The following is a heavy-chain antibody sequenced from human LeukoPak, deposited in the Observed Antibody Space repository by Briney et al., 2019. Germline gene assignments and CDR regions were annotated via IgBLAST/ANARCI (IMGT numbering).Heavy chain of an antibody. CDR1: GFTSSTAW. J-gene: IGHJ4*02. CDR3: ATGSRGDF. CDR2: IKRKSDGGTT. D-gene: IGHD2-2*01. Sequence: GGPLRLSCAPPGFTSSTAWLPWPPRPPDQGLEWIGLIKRKSDGGTTQYGPPMKGRFTISRDDSKETLYLQMDSVKTEDTAVYYCATGSRGDFWGQGTLATVSS. V-gene: IGHV3-15*05.